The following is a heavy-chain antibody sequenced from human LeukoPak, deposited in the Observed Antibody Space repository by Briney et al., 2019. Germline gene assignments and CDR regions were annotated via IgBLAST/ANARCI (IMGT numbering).Heavy chain of an antibody. J-gene: IGHJ5*02. CDR3: ARGPYNWFDP. CDR2: IYTSGST. CDR1: GGSISSSSYY. V-gene: IGHV4-39*07. Sequence: SETLSLTCTVSGGSISSSSYYWGWIRQPPGKGLEWIGRIYTSGSTNYNPSLKSRVTMSVDTSKNQFSLKLSSVTAADTAVYYCARGPYNWFDPWGQGTLVTVSS.